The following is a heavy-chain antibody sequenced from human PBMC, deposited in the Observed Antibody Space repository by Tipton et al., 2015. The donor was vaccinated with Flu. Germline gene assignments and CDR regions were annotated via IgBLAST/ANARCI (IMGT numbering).Heavy chain of an antibody. J-gene: IGHJ6*03. CDR3: ARDRWACGGDCYSRDYYYYMDV. V-gene: IGHV4-61*01. CDR2: IYYSGST. Sequence: TLSLTCTVSGGSVSSGSYYWSWIRQPPGKGLEWIGYIYYSGSTNYNPSLKSRVTISVDTSKNQFSLKLSSVTAADTAVYYCARDRWACGGDCYSRDYYYYMDVWGKGTTVTVSS. CDR1: GGSVSSGSYY. D-gene: IGHD2-21*01.